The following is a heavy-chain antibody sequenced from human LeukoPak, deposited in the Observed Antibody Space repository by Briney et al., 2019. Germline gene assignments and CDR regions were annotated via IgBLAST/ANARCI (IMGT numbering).Heavy chain of an antibody. CDR3: ASLGLCYSTHCVHDY. D-gene: IGHD6-13*01. CDR2: IYYSGST. V-gene: IGHV4-59*08. Sequence: ASETLSLTSSGSGGSISSYFWSWSRQPPEKGLEWVGYIYYSGSTNYNPSLKSRVTISVETSKNQFSLKLTSVTAADTAVYYCASLGLCYSTHCVHDYWGQGTLVTVSS. CDR1: GGSISSYF. J-gene: IGHJ4*02.